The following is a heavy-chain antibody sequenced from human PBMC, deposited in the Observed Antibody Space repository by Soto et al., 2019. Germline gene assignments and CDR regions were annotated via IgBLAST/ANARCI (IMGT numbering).Heavy chain of an antibody. Sequence: QVQLVESGGGVVQPGRSLRLSCEASGFTFSSYGMHWVRQAPGKGLEWVAVIWYDGSNKYYADSVKGRFTISRDNSKNTLYLQMNSLRAEDTAVYYCARDTSSSPHLYGMDVWGQGTTVTVSS. D-gene: IGHD6-13*01. J-gene: IGHJ6*02. V-gene: IGHV3-33*01. CDR2: IWYDGSNK. CDR1: GFTFSSYG. CDR3: ARDTSSSPHLYGMDV.